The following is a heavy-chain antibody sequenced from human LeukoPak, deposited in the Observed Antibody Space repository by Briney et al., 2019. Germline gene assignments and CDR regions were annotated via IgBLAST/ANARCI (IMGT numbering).Heavy chain of an antibody. D-gene: IGHD6-13*01. CDR1: GGTFSSYA. Sequence: SVKVSCKASGGTFSSYAISWVRQAPGQGLEWMGGIILIFGTANYAQKFQGRVTITTDESTSTAYMELSSVRSEDTAVYYCARGPFSSRRYYYYYYMDVWGKGTTVTVSS. CDR2: IILIFGTA. V-gene: IGHV1-69*05. CDR3: ARGPFSSRRYYYYYYMDV. J-gene: IGHJ6*03.